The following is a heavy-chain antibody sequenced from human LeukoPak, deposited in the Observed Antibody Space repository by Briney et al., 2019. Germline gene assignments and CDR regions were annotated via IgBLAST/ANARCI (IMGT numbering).Heavy chain of an antibody. J-gene: IGHJ5*02. V-gene: IGHV3-48*03. Sequence: GGSLRLSCAASGFTSSNHEMNWVRQAPGKGLEWISYISDSGSTIYYSDSVKGRFTISRDNAKNSLYLQMNSLRAEDTAVYYCARDWTGWSFDPWGQGTLVTVSS. D-gene: IGHD3/OR15-3a*01. CDR1: GFTSSNHE. CDR3: ARDWTGWSFDP. CDR2: ISDSGSTI.